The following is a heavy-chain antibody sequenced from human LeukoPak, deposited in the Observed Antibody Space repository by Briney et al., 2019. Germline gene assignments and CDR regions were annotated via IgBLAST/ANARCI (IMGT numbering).Heavy chain of an antibody. J-gene: IGHJ4*02. D-gene: IGHD5-24*01. Sequence: GGSLRLSCAASGFTFSSYAMHWVRQAPGKGLEWAAVISYDGSNKYYADSVKGRFTISRDNSKNTLYLQMNSLRAEDTAMYYCVRGIRDGYKKGYYFDYWGQGTLVTVSS. CDR3: VRGIRDGYKKGYYFDY. CDR1: GFTFSSYA. V-gene: IGHV3-30-3*01. CDR2: ISYDGSNK.